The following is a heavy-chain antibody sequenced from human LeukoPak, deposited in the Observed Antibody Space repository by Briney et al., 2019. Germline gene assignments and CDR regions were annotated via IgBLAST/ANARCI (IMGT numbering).Heavy chain of an antibody. CDR1: GFTFSSYG. D-gene: IGHD6-13*01. J-gene: IGHJ4*02. CDR3: ARDHQQLVLDY. CDR2: IKQDGSEK. V-gene: IGHV3-7*01. Sequence: GGSLRLSCAASGFTFSSYGMTWVRQAPGKGLEWVANIKQDGSEKYYVDSVKGRFTISRDNAKNSLYLQMNSLRAEDTAVYYCARDHQQLVLDYWGQGTLVTVSS.